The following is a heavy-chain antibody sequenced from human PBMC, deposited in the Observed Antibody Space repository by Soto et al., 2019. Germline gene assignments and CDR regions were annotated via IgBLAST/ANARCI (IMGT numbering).Heavy chain of an antibody. CDR1: EGTFSSYA. V-gene: IGHV1-69*13. CDR2: IIPVFRSA. Sequence: GASVKVSCKASEGTFSSYAISWVRRAPGQGLEWMGGIIPVFRSANYAQKFYGRVTITGDESTSTTYMELSSLTSADTAVYYCASVPAVRGVTNYGFLDYWGQGTLVTVSS. D-gene: IGHD3-10*01. CDR3: ASVPAVRGVTNYGFLDY. J-gene: IGHJ4*02.